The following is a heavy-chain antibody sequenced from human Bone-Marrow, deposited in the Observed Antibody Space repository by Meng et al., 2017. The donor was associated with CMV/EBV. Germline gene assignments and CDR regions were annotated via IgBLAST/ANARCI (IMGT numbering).Heavy chain of an antibody. V-gene: IGHV5-51*01. D-gene: IGHD1-26*01. CDR2: IYPGDSDT. Sequence: GGSLRLSCKGSGYSFTSYWIGWVRQMPGKGLEWMGIIYPGDSDTRYSPSFQGQVTISADKSISTAYLQWSSLKASDTAMYYCARLAWDYYYGMDVWGQGNTVTVSS. J-gene: IGHJ6*02. CDR3: ARLAWDYYYGMDV. CDR1: GYSFTSYW.